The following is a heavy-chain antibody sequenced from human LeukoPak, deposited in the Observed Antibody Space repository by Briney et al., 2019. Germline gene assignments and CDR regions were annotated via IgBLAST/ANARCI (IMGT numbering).Heavy chain of an antibody. J-gene: IGHJ4*02. CDR1: GFTFSNYW. CDR3: ARDPAAWDY. V-gene: IGHV3-7*01. Sequence: GGSLRLSCAASGFTFSNYWMSWVRQAPGKGLEWVANIKEDGSEEYYVDSVRGRFTISRDNTKNSLFLQMNSLRAEDTAVYYCARDPAAWDYWGQGVSVTVSS. CDR2: IKEDGSEE. D-gene: IGHD6-25*01.